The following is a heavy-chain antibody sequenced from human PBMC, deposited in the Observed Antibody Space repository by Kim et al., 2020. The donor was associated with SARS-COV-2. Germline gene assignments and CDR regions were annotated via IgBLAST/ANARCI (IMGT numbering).Heavy chain of an antibody. D-gene: IGHD2-2*01. Sequence: SETLSLTCNVSGDSVNSNKFYWGWIRQSPGKGLEWIGSMHWSVISYHNPSLKSRVTMSVDTTKNQFSLRLNSVTAADTAVYYCARDTGLPASGFNRIDP. CDR1: GDSVNSNKFY. J-gene: IGHJ5*02. CDR3: ARDTGLPASGFNRIDP. V-gene: IGHV4-39*07. CDR2: MHWSVIS.